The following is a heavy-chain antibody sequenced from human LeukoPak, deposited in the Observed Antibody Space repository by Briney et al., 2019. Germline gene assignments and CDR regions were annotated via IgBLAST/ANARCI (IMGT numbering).Heavy chain of an antibody. J-gene: IGHJ4*02. CDR1: GYTFTSYY. CDR3: ASLVGGSGSYYVFDY. CDR2: INPSGGST. V-gene: IGHV1-46*01. Sequence: ASVKVSCKASGYTFTSYYMHWVRQAPGQGLEWMGIINPSGGSTSYAQKFQGRVTMTRDTSTSTVYMELSSLRSEDTAVYYCASLVGGSGSYYVFDYWGQGTLVTVSS. D-gene: IGHD1-26*01.